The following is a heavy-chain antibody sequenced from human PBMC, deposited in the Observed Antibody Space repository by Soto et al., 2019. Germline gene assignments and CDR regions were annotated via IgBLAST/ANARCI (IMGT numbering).Heavy chain of an antibody. J-gene: IGHJ3*02. CDR3: APHIVVVTAIDAFDI. V-gene: IGHV3-23*01. D-gene: IGHD2-21*02. CDR1: GFTFSSYA. Sequence: GGSLRLSCAASGFTFSSYAMSWVRQAPGKGLEWVSAISGSGGSTYYADSVKGRFTISRDNSKNTLYLQMNSLRAEDTAVYYCAPHIVVVTAIDAFDIWGQGTMVTVSS. CDR2: ISGSGGST.